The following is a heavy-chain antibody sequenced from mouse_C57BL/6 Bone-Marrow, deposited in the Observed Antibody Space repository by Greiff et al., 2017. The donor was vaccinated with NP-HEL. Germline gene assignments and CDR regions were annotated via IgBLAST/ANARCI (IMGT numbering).Heavy chain of an antibody. J-gene: IGHJ4*01. CDR2: ISNGGGST. CDR1: GFTFSDYY. V-gene: IGHV5-12*01. D-gene: IGHD2-5*01. CDR3: ARHGEAYYSKDYYAMDY. Sequence: EVKLVESGGGLVQPGGSLKLSCAASGFTFSDYYMYWVRQTPEKRLEWVAYISNGGGSTYYLDTVKGRFTISRDNAKNTLYLQMSRLKSEDTAMYYCARHGEAYYSKDYYAMDYWGQGTSVTVSS.